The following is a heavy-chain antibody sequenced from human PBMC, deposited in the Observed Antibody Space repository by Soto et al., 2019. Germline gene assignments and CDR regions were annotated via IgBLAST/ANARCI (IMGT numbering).Heavy chain of an antibody. CDR3: ARVRHCSGGSCYPRYFDY. Sequence: QVQLQESGPGLVKPSQTLSLTCSVSGGSMSSGAYYWNWVRQLPGKGLEWIAYIYHTGNTYYNPSLRSRTTISVDKSKNQFSLKLSSVTAADTAVYYCARVRHCSGGSCYPRYFDYWGQGTLVTVSS. D-gene: IGHD2-15*01. J-gene: IGHJ4*02. CDR2: IYHTGNT. V-gene: IGHV4-31*03. CDR1: GGSMSSGAYY.